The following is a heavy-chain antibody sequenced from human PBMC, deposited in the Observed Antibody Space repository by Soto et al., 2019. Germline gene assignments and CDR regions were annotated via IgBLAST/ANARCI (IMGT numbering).Heavy chain of an antibody. CDR2: MYHSGGA. CDR3: ATGNVDSMLEY. D-gene: IGHD2-15*01. J-gene: IGHJ4*02. Sequence: GRLGSTGFVSDSAFSSYGSWAWVRQPPGKGLEWIVKMYHSGGADYSPSLKSRVTISADSSKNHFSLRLTGVTAADTAVYYCATGNVDSMLEYWGQGTQVTVSS. CDR1: DSAFSSYGS. V-gene: IGHV4-4*02.